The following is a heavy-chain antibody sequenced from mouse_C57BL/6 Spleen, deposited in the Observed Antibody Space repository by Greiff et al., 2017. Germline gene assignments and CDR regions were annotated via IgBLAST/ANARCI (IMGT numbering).Heavy chain of an antibody. J-gene: IGHJ3*01. CDR1: GYTFTSYW. CDR2: IDPNRGGN. D-gene: IGHD1-1*01. CDR3: ARGYYGSSYGFAY. Sequence: QVQLQQPGAELVKPGASVKLSCKASGYTFTSYWMHWVQQRPGRGLEWIGRIDPNRGGNKYTEKFKSKATLTVDKPSSTAYMQRSSLTAEDSAVYYSARGYYGSSYGFAYWGQGTLVTVSA. V-gene: IGHV1-72*01.